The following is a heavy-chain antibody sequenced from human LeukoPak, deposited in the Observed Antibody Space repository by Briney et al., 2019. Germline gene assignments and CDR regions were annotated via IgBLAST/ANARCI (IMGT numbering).Heavy chain of an antibody. D-gene: IGHD1-26*01. CDR2: ISGTGGST. CDR3: AKDLGGGADY. V-gene: IGHV3-23*01. J-gene: IGHJ4*02. Sequence: PGGSLRLSCAASVFTFSSYAMSWVRQAPGKGLKWVSAISGTGGSTYYADSVKGRFTISRDNSKNTLYLQMNSLRAEDTAVYYCAKDLGGGADYWGQGTLVTVSS. CDR1: VFTFSSYA.